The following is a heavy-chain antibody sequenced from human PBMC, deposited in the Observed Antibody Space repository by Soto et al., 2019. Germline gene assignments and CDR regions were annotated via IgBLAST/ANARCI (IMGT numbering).Heavy chain of an antibody. Sequence: GALRLSRLVSGLTSTRYLMAWVRQAPGRGPEWVANIKHDGTLKFYLDSVWGRFTISTDNAKKSLFLQMNGLRVDDTAVYHCVYDVGGYWGQGTPVTVSS. CDR1: GLTSTRYL. CDR2: IKHDGTLK. J-gene: IGHJ1*01. V-gene: IGHV3-7*05. CDR3: VYDVGGY. D-gene: IGHD2-8*01.